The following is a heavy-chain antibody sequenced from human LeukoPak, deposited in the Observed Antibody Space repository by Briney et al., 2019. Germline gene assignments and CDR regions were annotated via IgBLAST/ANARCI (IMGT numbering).Heavy chain of an antibody. CDR2: IAVGSGNT. CDR3: AAPIWFGELTDDY. V-gene: IGHV1-58*01. D-gene: IGHD3-10*01. Sequence: AASVKVSCKASGFTFTSSAVQWVRQARGQRLKWIGWIAVGSGNTNYAQKFQERVTITRDMSTSTAYMELSSLRSEDTAVYYCAAPIWFGELTDDYWGQGTLVTVSS. CDR1: GFTFTSSA. J-gene: IGHJ4*02.